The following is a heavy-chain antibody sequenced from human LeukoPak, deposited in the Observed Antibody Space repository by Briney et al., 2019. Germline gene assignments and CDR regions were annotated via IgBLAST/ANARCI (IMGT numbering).Heavy chain of an antibody. J-gene: IGHJ6*02. CDR1: GGSFSGYY. V-gene: IGHV4-34*01. CDR3: ARGRGYCSSTSCYVRYYYGMGV. CDR2: INHSGST. Sequence: SETLSLTCAVYGGSFSGYYWSWIRQPPGKGLEWIGEINHSGSTNYNPSLKSRVTISVDTSKNQFSLKLSSVTAADTAVYYCARGRGYCSSTSCYVRYYYGMGVWGQGTTVTVSS. D-gene: IGHD2-2*01.